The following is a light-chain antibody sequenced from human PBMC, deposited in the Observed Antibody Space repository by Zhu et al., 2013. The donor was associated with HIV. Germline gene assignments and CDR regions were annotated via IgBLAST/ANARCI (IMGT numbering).Light chain of an antibody. CDR1: QGIGSS. V-gene: IGKV1-16*01. CDR2: ATS. CDR3: LQDHNYPWT. Sequence: DIQMTQSPSSLSASVGDRVIITCRASQGIGSSVAWFQQKPGRAPKSLIYATSNFHSAVPSRFSGSGSGTDFTLTIRTLQPEDFATYYCLQDHNYPWTFGQGTKVEI. J-gene: IGKJ1*01.